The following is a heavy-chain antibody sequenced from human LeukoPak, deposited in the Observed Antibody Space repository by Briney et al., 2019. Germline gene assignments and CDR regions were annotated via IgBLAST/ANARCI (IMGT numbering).Heavy chain of an antibody. CDR2: ISGSGGST. J-gene: IGHJ4*02. CDR3: ANPELLSAIWDY. D-gene: IGHD1-26*01. CDR1: GFTFSSYA. Sequence: GGSLRLSCAASGFTFSSYAMSWVRQAPGKGLEWVSAISGSGGSTYYTDSVKGRFTISRDNSKNTLYLQMNSLRAEDTAVYYCANPELLSAIWDYWGQGTLVTVSS. V-gene: IGHV3-23*01.